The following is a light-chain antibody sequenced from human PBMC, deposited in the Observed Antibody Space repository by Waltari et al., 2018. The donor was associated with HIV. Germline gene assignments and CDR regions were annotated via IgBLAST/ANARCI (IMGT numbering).Light chain of an antibody. V-gene: IGLV3-25*03. CDR3: QSADSSGTWV. Sequence: SYELTQPPSVSVSPGQTARTTCSGAPFPKQDTSWYKQKPGQAPVLVIYRDSERPSGIPERFSGSSSGTTVTLTISGVQAEDEADYYCQSADSSGTWVFGGGTKLTVL. CDR2: RDS. CDR1: PFPKQD. J-gene: IGLJ3*02.